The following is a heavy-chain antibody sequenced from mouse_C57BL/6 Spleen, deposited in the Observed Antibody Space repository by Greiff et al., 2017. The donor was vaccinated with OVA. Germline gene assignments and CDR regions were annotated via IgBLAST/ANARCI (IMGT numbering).Heavy chain of an antibody. D-gene: IGHD2-14*01. J-gene: IGHJ2*01. CDR1: GYAFSSSW. CDR3: ARENRPYYFDY. CDR2: IYPGDGNT. V-gene: IGHV1-82*01. Sequence: VQLQESGPELVKPGASVKISCKASGYAFSSSWMNWVKQRPGKGLEWIGRIYPGDGNTNYNGKFKGKATLTADKSSSTAYMQLSSLTSEDSAVYCCARENRPYYFDYWGQGTTLTVSS.